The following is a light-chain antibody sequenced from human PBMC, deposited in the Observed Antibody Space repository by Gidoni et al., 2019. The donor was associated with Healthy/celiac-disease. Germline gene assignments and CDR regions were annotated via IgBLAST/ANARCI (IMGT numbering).Light chain of an antibody. J-gene: IGKJ5*01. CDR2: GAS. CDR1: QRVSSN. CDR3: QQYNNLIT. Sequence: EIVMTQSPATLSVSPGERATLSCKASQRVSSNLAWYQLKPGQAPRLLIYGASTRATGIPARCSGSGSGTEFTLTISSLQSEDFAFYYWQQYNNLITFGQGTRLEIK. V-gene: IGKV3-15*01.